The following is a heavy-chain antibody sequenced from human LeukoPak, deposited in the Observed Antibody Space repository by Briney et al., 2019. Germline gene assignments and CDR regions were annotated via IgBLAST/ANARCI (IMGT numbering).Heavy chain of an antibody. D-gene: IGHD6-13*01. J-gene: IGHJ6*02. V-gene: IGHV4-59*08. CDR1: GGSISSYY. CDR3: ASSLYSSSSLRGYYYYYGMDV. CDR2: IYYSGST. Sequence: SETLSLTCTVSGGSISSYYWSWIRQPPGKGLEWIGYIYYSGSTNYNPSLKSRVTISVDTSKNQFSLKLSSVTAADTAVYYCASSLYSSSSLRGYYYYYGMDVWGQGTTVTVSS.